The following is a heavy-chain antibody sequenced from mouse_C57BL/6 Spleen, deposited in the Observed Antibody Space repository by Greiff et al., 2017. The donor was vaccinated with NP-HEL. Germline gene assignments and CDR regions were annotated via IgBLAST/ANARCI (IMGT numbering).Heavy chain of an antibody. V-gene: IGHV1-50*01. Sequence: VQLQQPGAELVKPGASVKLSCKASGYTFTSYWMQWVKQRPGQGLEWIGEIDPSDSYTNYNQKFKGKATLTVDTSSSTAYMQLSSLTSEDSAVYYCARWVYDGYYVGYWGQGTTLTVSS. CDR3: ARWVYDGYYVGY. CDR2: IDPSDSYT. CDR1: GYTFTSYW. D-gene: IGHD2-3*01. J-gene: IGHJ2*01.